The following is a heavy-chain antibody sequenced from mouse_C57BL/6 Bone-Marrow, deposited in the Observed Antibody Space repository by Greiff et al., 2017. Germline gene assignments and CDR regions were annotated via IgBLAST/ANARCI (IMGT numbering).Heavy chain of an antibody. J-gene: IGHJ2*01. D-gene: IGHD2-10*01. V-gene: IGHV1-81*01. CDR1: GYTFTSYG. CDR3: ANLRLLRDY. CDR2: IYPRSGNT. Sequence: QVHVKQSGAELARPGASVELSCKASGYTFTSYGISWVKQRTGQGLEWIGEIYPRSGNTYYNEKFKGKATLTADKSSSTAYMELRSLTSEDSAVYFCANLRLLRDYWGQGTTLTVSS.